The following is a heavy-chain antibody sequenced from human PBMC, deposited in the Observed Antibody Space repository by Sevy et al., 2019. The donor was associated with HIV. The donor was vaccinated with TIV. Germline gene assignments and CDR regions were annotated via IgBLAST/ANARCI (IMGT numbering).Heavy chain of an antibody. CDR3: AGKYDSSGYFDY. D-gene: IGHD3-22*01. CDR1: GFTFSNYA. CDR2: ISGSGGSGDKT. V-gene: IGHV3-23*01. Sequence: GGSLRLSCAASGFTFSNYAMNWVRQAPGKGLEWVSGISGSGGSGDKTNYADSVKGRFTISRDDSKNSQYLQLNSLRAEDTAIYYCAGKYDSSGYFDYWGQGTLVTVSS. J-gene: IGHJ4*02.